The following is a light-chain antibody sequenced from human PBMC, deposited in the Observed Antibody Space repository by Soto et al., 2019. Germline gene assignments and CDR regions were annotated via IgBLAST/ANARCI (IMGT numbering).Light chain of an antibody. CDR2: EVT. CDR3: SSYAGSNYV. J-gene: IGLJ1*01. CDR1: SSDVGGYNY. Sequence: QSVLTQPPSASGAAGQAATISCTGASSDVGGYNYVSWFQQHPGKAPKLMIYEVTKRPSGVPDRFSGSKSGNTASLTVSGLQAEDEADYYCSSYAGSNYVFGTGTKVTVL. V-gene: IGLV2-8*01.